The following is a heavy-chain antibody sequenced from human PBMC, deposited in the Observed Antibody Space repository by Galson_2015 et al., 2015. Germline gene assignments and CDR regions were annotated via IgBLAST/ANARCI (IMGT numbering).Heavy chain of an antibody. CDR2: IYPGDSDT. J-gene: IGHJ6*03. D-gene: IGHD5-12*01. CDR3: ARRKNVEYSGYELPYYYYYYMDV. Sequence: QSGAEVKKPGESLKISCKGSGYSFTSYWIGWVRQMPGKGLEWMGIIYPGDSDTRYSPSFQGQVTISADKSISTAYLQWSSLKASDTAMYYCARRKNVEYSGYELPYYYYYYMDVWGKGTTVTVSS. CDR1: GYSFTSYW. V-gene: IGHV5-51*01.